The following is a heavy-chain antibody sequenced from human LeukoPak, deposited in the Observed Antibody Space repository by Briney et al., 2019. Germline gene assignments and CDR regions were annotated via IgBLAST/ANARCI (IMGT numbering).Heavy chain of an antibody. D-gene: IGHD1-26*01. J-gene: IGHJ4*02. CDR2: IKSKTDGGTT. CDR3: AREYSGSSYYFDY. V-gene: IGHV3-15*01. Sequence: PGGSLRLSCAASGFTFSNAWLSWVRQAPGKGLEWVGRIKSKTDGGTTDYAAPVKGRFTISRDDSKNTLYLQMNSLKTEDTAVYYCAREYSGSSYYFDYWGQGTLVTVSS. CDR1: GFTFSNAW.